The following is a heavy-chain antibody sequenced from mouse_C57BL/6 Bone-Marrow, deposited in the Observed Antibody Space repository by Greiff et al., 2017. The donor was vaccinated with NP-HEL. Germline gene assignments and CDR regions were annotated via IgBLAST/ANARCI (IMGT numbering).Heavy chain of an antibody. V-gene: IGHV1-54*01. J-gene: IGHJ1*03. CDR3: ARARPRYWYFDV. Sequence: QVQLQQSGAELVRPGTSVKVSCKASGYAFTNYLIEWVKQRPGQGLEWIGVINPGSGGTNYNEKFKGKATLTADKSSSTAYMQLSSLTSEDSAVYFCARARPRYWYFDVWGTGTTVTVSS. CDR1: GYAFTNYL. CDR2: INPGSGGT.